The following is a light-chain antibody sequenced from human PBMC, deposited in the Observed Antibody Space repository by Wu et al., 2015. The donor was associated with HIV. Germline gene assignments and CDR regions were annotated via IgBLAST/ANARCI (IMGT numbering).Light chain of an antibody. V-gene: IGKV3-20*01. CDR1: EDLASDY. CDR2: GAS. Sequence: EIVLTQSPGTLSLSPGERATLSCRASEDLASDYLAWFQQRPGQAPTLLIYGASYRATGVPDRFSGSGSGTDFTLTISSLQPDDFATYHCQQYDRYPYSFGQGTKLEIK. CDR3: QQYDRYPYS. J-gene: IGKJ2*03.